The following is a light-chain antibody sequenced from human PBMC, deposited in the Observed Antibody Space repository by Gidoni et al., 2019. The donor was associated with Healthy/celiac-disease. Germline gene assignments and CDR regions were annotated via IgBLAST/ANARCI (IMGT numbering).Light chain of an antibody. CDR1: SSNIGSKY. CDR3: AAWDDSLSGRV. V-gene: IGLV1-47*02. J-gene: IGLJ3*02. Sequence: QPVLTQPPSASRTLGQRVTISCSGSSSNIGSKYVYWYQQLPGTAPKLLIYSNNQRPSGVPDRFSGSKSGTSASLAISGLRSEDEADYYCAAWDDSLSGRVFGGGTKLTVL. CDR2: SNN.